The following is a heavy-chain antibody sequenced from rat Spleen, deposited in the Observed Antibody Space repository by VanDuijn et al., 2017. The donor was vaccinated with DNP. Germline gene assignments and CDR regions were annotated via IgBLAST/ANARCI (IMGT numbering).Heavy chain of an antibody. J-gene: IGHJ2*01. CDR1: GFTFNNYW. CDR3: TNDWELHY. V-gene: IGHV5-31*01. CDR2: ITKTGDNT. Sequence: EVQLVESGGGLVQPGRSLKLSCITSGFTFNNYWMNWIRQTPGKGLEWVASITKTGDNTYYPDSVKGRFTISRDNAKNTLYLQMNRLRSEDTATYYCTNDWELHYWGQGVMVTVSS. D-gene: IGHD5-1*01.